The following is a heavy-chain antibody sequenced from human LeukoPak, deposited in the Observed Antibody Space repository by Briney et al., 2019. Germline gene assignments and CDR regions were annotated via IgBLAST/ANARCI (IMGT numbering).Heavy chain of an antibody. CDR1: GGSISSGDYY. J-gene: IGHJ3*02. D-gene: IGHD2-21*01. V-gene: IGHV4-30-4*08. CDR3: ARGRTVLWFPSYAFDI. Sequence: SETLSLTCTVSGGSISSGDYYWSWIRQPPGKGLEWIGYIYYSGSTYYNPSLKSRVTISVDTSKNQFSLKLSSVTAADTAVYYCARGRTVLWFPSYAFDIWGQGTMVTVSS. CDR2: IYYSGST.